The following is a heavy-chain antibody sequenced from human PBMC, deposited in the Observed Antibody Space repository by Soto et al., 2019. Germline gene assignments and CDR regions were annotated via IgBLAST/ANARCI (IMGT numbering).Heavy chain of an antibody. Sequence: PGGSLRLSCAASGISVSTNRISWVRPDREKVLGWEAVIYVAGPINYADSVKGGFTLSRDRAKNTMYLQMNSLRPEDTAVYYCLKEREAVASTEVWGQGTLVTVSS. J-gene: IGHJ4*02. CDR2: IYVAGPI. D-gene: IGHD6-19*01. V-gene: IGHV3-53*01. CDR1: GISVSTNR. CDR3: LKEREAVASTEV.